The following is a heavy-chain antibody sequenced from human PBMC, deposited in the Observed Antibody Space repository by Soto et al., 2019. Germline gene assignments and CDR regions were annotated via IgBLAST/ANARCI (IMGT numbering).Heavy chain of an antibody. CDR1: GYTFSDYA. Sequence: ASVKVSCKASGYTFSDYAITWVRQAPGQGLEWMGWISAYNGNTKYAQRFQGRVTMTTDTSTNTAHMELRSLGSDDTAVYYCARAGPSSTVYALILHWFDPWGQGTLGTVSS. CDR3: ARAGPSSTVYALILHWFDP. V-gene: IGHV1-18*04. CDR2: ISAYNGNT. D-gene: IGHD2-8*01. J-gene: IGHJ5*02.